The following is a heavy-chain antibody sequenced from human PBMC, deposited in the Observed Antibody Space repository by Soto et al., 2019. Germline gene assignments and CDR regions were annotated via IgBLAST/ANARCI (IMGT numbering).Heavy chain of an antibody. CDR2: INYSGST. J-gene: IGHJ4*02. V-gene: IGHV4-39*01. CDR3: ARHMYDYADAGTDY. CDR1: GGSISSSTYY. Sequence: TLSLTCTVSGGSISSSTYYWGWIRQPPGKGLEWIGNINYSGSTNYSPSLKSRITMSVDTSRNQFSLKLSSVTAADTAVYYCARHMYDYADAGTDYXGQGTLVTVYS. D-gene: IGHD3-16*01.